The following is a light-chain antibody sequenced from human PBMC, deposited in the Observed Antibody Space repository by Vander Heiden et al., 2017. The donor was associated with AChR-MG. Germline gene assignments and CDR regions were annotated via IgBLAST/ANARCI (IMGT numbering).Light chain of an antibody. J-gene: IGKJ2*01. CDR2: DAS. V-gene: IGKV3-11*01. CDR1: QSVKTY. CDR3: QQRLNWPRS. Sequence: EIVLTQSPATLSLSPGERAALSCRASQSVKTYLAWYQQKPGQAPRLLIYDASNRATGIPARFSGSGSGTDFTLTISSLEPEDFALYYCQQRLNWPRSFGQGTKLEIK.